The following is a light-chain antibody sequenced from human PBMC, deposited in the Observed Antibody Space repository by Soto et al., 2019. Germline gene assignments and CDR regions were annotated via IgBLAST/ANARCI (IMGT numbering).Light chain of an antibody. CDR3: QQYNNWPRT. Sequence: EIVMTQSPATLSVSPGERATLSCRASQSVSSNLAWYQQKPGQAPRLLIYGASTRATGIPARFSGSGSGTEFTLTIRSLQSEDFAVYYCQQYNNWPRTFGHGTKVEIK. CDR1: QSVSSN. V-gene: IGKV3-15*01. CDR2: GAS. J-gene: IGKJ1*01.